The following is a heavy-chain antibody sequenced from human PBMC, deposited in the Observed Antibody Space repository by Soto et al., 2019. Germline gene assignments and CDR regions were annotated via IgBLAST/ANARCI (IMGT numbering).Heavy chain of an antibody. CDR1: GYTFTSYA. CDR3: ARDGGYSYGFDY. Sequence: ASVKVSCTASGYTFTSYAMHWVRQAPGQRLEWMGWINAGNGNTKYSQKFQGRVTITRDTSASTAYMELSSLRSEDTAVYYCARDGGYSYGFDYWGQGTLVTVSS. J-gene: IGHJ4*02. D-gene: IGHD5-18*01. CDR2: INAGNGNT. V-gene: IGHV1-3*01.